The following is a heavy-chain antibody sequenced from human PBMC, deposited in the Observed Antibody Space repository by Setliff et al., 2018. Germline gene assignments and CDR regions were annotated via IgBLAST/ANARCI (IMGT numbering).Heavy chain of an antibody. Sequence: PSETLSLTCTVSGDSITSGTYYWGWIRQPPGKGLEWMGRIHYRGTTYSNVSLASRLTISVDTSNNQFSLQLTSVTAADTAVYYCVRDAGDGYGVDAYAGGGCDFWGQGTRVTV. CDR3: VRDAGDGYGVDAYAGGGCDF. V-gene: IGHV4-39*02. D-gene: IGHD4-17*01. CDR2: IHYRGTT. CDR1: GDSITSGTYY. J-gene: IGHJ3*01.